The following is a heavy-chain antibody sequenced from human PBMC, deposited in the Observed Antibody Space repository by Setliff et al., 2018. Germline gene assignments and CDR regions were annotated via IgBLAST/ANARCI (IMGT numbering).Heavy chain of an antibody. CDR2: IHYSGTT. V-gene: IGHV4-59*08. J-gene: IGHJ4*02. D-gene: IGHD1-26*01. CDR1: AGSISSHY. Sequence: SETLSLTCTVSAGSISSHYWTWIRQPPGKGLEWIGSIHYSGTTNYNPSLKSRVTISVDTSKNQFSLKLSSVTAADTAVYYCASIGSGTTFDFWGQGTLVTVSS. CDR3: ASIGSGTTFDF.